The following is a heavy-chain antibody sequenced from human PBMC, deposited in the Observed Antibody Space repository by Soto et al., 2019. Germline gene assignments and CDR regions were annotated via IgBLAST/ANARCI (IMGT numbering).Heavy chain of an antibody. Sequence: PSETLSLTCTVSGGSISSSSYYWGWIRQPPGKGLEWIGSIYYSGSTYYNPSLKSRVTISVDTSKNQFSLKLSSVTAADTAVYYCARREGVGATTYDYWGQGNLVTVSS. CDR3: ARREGVGATTYDY. CDR2: IYYSGST. CDR1: GGSISSSSYY. D-gene: IGHD1-26*01. V-gene: IGHV4-39*01. J-gene: IGHJ4*02.